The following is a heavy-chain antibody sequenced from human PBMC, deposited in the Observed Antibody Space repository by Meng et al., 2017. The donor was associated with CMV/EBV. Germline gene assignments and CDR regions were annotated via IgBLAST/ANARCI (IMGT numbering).Heavy chain of an antibody. V-gene: IGHV4-4*07. CDR2: IYTSGST. D-gene: IGHD2-2*01. Sequence: RQESGPGLVKPSETLSLTCTVSGGSISSYYWSWIRQPAGKGLEWIGRIYTSGSTNYNPSLKSRVTMSVDTSKNQFSLKLSSVTAADTAVYYCARDLMNCSSTSCANWFDPWGQGTLVTVSS. CDR3: ARDLMNCSSTSCANWFDP. CDR1: GGSISSYY. J-gene: IGHJ5*02.